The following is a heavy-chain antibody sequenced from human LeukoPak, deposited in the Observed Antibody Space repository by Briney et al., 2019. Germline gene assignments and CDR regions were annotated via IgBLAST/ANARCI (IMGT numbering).Heavy chain of an antibody. CDR3: ARDRTKYCSSTSCYYFDY. CDR2: ISYDGSNK. D-gene: IGHD2-2*01. Sequence: PGRSLRLSCAASGFTFSSYAMHWVRQAPGKGLEWVAVISYDGSNKYYADSVKGRFTISRDNSKNTLYLQMNSLRAEDTAVYYCARDRTKYCSSTSCYYFDYWGQGTLVTVSS. CDR1: GFTFSSYA. J-gene: IGHJ4*02. V-gene: IGHV3-30-3*01.